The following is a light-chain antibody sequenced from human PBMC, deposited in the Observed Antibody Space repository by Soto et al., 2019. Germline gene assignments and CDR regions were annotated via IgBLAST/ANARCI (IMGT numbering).Light chain of an antibody. CDR1: QGIRSD. CDR3: LHDYNYPQT. Sequence: IQMTQSPSSSSASVGDRVTITCRASQGIRSDLGWYQQKPGEVPRLLIYNASTLQSGVPSRFSGSASGAVFTLTISSLQPEDSATYYCLHDYNYPQTFGQGTKVESK. CDR2: NAS. J-gene: IGKJ1*01. V-gene: IGKV1-6*01.